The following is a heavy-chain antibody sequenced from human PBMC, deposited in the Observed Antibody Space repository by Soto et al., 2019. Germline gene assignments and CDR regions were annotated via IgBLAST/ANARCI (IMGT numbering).Heavy chain of an antibody. D-gene: IGHD6-13*01. Sequence: SSVTLCVTCTVAGGYISGSSCYWGWIQKPPGKGLEWIGSIYYSGSTYYNPSLKSRVTISVDTSKNQFSLKLSSVTAADTAVYYCARHRYSSSWLDYWGQGTLVTVSS. CDR3: ARHRYSSSWLDY. V-gene: IGHV4-39*01. CDR2: IYYSGST. CDR1: GGYISGSSCY. J-gene: IGHJ4*02.